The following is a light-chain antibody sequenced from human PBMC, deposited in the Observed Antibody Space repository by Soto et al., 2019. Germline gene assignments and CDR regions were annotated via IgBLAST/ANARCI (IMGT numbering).Light chain of an antibody. J-gene: IGKJ1*01. V-gene: IGKV1-5*03. CDR2: KAS. Sequence: DIRTTQTASTLSAYVGVVVTITCRASQTISSWLAWYQQKPGKAPKLLIYKASTLKSGVPSRFSGSGSGTEFTLTISSLQPDDFATYYCQHYNSYSEAFGQGTKVDI. CDR3: QHYNSYSEA. CDR1: QTISSW.